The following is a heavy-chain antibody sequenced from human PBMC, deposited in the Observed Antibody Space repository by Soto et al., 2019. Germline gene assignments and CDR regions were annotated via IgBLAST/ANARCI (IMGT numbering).Heavy chain of an antibody. J-gene: IGHJ4*02. Sequence: VQLVQSGAAVKTPGASLNVSCKTSGYTFSSYDMNWVRQAAGQGLEWMGSVNPMTGKTVYAQTFLWRLTMSRNASSIGFNLELTSLKLDDAAVFFCAGGPAIVVVTGPLYFDYWGQGT. CDR2: VNPMTGKT. CDR3: AGGPAIVVVTGPLYFDY. CDR1: GYTFSSYD. V-gene: IGHV1-8*01. D-gene: IGHD2-21*02.